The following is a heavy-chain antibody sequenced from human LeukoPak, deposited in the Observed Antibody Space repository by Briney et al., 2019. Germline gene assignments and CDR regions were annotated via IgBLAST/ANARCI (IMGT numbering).Heavy chain of an antibody. D-gene: IGHD5-24*01. CDR2: IKQDGSEK. CDR1: GFTFSSYW. CDR3: ARGRWLQASHYFDY. J-gene: IGHJ4*02. Sequence: GGSLRLSCAASGFTFSSYWMSWVRQAPGKGLEWVANIKQDGSEKYYVDSVKGRFTISRDNAKNSLYLQMNSLRAEDTAVYYCARGRWLQASHYFDYWGQGTLVTVSS. V-gene: IGHV3-7*01.